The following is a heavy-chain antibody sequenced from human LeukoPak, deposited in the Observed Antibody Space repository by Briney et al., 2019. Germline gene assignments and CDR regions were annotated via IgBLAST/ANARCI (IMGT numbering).Heavy chain of an antibody. CDR3: AREKSRGYSYGPFDY. CDR1: GFTFSSYA. Sequence: GRSLRLSCAASGFTFSSYAMHWVCQAPGKGLEWVAVISYDGSNKYYADSVKGRFTISRDNSKNTLYLQMNSLRAEDTAVYYCAREKSRGYSYGPFDYWGQGTLVTVSS. D-gene: IGHD5-18*01. J-gene: IGHJ4*02. CDR2: ISYDGSNK. V-gene: IGHV3-30-3*01.